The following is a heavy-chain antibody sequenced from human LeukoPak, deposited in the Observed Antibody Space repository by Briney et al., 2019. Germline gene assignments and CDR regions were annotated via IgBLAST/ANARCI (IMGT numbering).Heavy chain of an antibody. CDR2: TSNKADSYTT. CDR3: TRHYFSD. J-gene: IGHJ4*02. V-gene: IGHV3-72*01. Sequence: PGRSLSLSCAASEFTISDHYMDWVRQPPGKGLEWVGRTSNKADSYTTYYAASVKGRFTISRDDSKNLLYLQMKSLKAEDTAVYYCTRHYFSDWGQGTLVTVSS. D-gene: IGHD2-15*01. CDR1: EFTISDHY.